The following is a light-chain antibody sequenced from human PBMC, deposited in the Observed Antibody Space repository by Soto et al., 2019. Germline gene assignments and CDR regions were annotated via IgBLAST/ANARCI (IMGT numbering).Light chain of an antibody. CDR3: FSFAGSTVL. J-gene: IGLJ2*01. Sequence: QSVLTQPPSASGSPGQSVTISCTGTSSDIGAYNYVSWYQQHPGKAPKLMILEVTKRPSGVPDRFSGSKSGNTASLTVSGLQAEDEADYYCFSFAGSTVLFGGGTKLTV. V-gene: IGLV2-8*01. CDR1: SSDIGAYNY. CDR2: EVT.